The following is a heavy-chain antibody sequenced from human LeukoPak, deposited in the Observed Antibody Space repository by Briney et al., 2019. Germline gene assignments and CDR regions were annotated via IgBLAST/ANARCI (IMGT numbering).Heavy chain of an antibody. CDR1: GFTFSSYS. D-gene: IGHD5-12*01. J-gene: IGHJ4*02. CDR2: ISSSSSTI. Sequence: GGSLRLSCAASGFTFSSYSMNWVRQAPGKGLEWVSYISSSSSTIYYADSVKGRFTISRDNAKNSLYLQMNSLRAEDTAVYYCARDFSGCLDYWGQGTLVTVSS. CDR3: ARDFSGCLDY. V-gene: IGHV3-48*01.